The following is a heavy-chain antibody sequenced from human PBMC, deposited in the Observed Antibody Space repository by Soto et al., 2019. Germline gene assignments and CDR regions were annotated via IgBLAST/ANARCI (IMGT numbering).Heavy chain of an antibody. D-gene: IGHD6-19*01. V-gene: IGHV4-34*01. Sequence: PSETLSLTCAVYGGSFSGYYWSWIRQPPGKGLEWIGEINHSGSTNYNPSLKSRVTISVDTSKNQFSLKLSSVTAADTAVYYCARVEWLVHAYYYYGMDVWGQGTTVTVSS. CDR1: GGSFSGYY. J-gene: IGHJ6*02. CDR2: INHSGST. CDR3: ARVEWLVHAYYYYGMDV.